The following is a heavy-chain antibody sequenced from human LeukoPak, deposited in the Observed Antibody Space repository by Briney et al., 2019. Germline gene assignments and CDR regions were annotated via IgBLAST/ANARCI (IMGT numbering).Heavy chain of an antibody. D-gene: IGHD6-13*01. CDR3: ARDRGSSWPNYYYYYGMDV. CDR2: ISAYNGNT. V-gene: IGHV1-18*04. J-gene: IGHJ6*02. CDR1: GYTFTSYY. Sequence: ASVKVSCKASGYTFTSYYMHWVRQAPGQGLEWVGWISAYNGNTNYAQKLQGRVTMTTDTSTSTAYMELRSLRSDDTAVYYCARDRGSSWPNYYYYYGMDVWGQGTTVTVSS.